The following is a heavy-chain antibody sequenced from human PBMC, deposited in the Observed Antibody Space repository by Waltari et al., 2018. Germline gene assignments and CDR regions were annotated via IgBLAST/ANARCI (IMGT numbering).Heavy chain of an antibody. J-gene: IGHJ6*03. CDR2: IYYSVST. CDR3: ARHTGYSSSWYPYYYYYYMDV. CDR1: GGSISSYH. Sequence: QVQLQESGPGLVKPSETLSLTCTVSGGSISSYHWSWIRQPPGTGLAWIGYIYYSVSTNDNPSLKSRVTISVDTSKNQFSLKLSSVTAADTAVYYCARHTGYSSSWYPYYYYYYMDVWGKGTTVTISS. V-gene: IGHV4-59*01. D-gene: IGHD6-13*01.